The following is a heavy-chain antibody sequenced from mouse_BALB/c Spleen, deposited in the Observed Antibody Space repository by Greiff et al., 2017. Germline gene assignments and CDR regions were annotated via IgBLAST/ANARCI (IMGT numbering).Heavy chain of an antibody. D-gene: IGHD2-1*01. CDR2: ISSGGST. CDR3: ARAPGGNSFMDY. CDR1: GFTFSSYA. Sequence: EVKLMESGGGLVKPGGSLKLSCAASGFTFSSYAMSWVRQTPEKRLEWVASISSGGSTYYPDSVKGRFTISRDNARNILYLQMSSLRSEDTAMYYCARAPGGNSFMDYWGQGTSVTVSS. V-gene: IGHV5-6-5*01. J-gene: IGHJ4*01.